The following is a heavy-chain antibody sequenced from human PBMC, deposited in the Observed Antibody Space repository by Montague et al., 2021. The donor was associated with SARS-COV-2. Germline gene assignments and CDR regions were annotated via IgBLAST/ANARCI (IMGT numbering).Heavy chain of an antibody. V-gene: IGHV4-59*01. D-gene: IGHD2-21*02. CDR3: ARAYCGGDCHVGP. J-gene: IGHJ5*02. Sequence: SETLSLTCTVSVGSISNYYWTWIRQPPGKGLEWIGYIYDSGSAXXXPSXKSLSTISVDTSNNQFSLRLSSVTAADTAVYYCARAYCGGDCHVGPWGQGILVTVSS. CDR1: VGSISNYY. CDR2: IYDSGSA.